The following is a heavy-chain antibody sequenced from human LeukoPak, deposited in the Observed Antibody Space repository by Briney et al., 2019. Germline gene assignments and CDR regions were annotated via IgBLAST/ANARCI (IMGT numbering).Heavy chain of an antibody. CDR2: INPNSGGT. CDR3: ARGALDPETVTNYFEY. J-gene: IGHJ4*02. D-gene: IGHD4-17*01. Sequence: PGXXXXWXGWINPNSGGTSYARKFRGRVTMTRDMSLSTAYMELSRLTYDDTAVYYCARGALDPETVTNYFEYWAQGTLVTVSS. V-gene: IGHV1-2*02.